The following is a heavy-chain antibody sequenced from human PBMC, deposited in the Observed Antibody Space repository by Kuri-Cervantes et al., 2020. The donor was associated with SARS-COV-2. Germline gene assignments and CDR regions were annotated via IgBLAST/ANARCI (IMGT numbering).Heavy chain of an antibody. D-gene: IGHD3-10*01. CDR1: GYSISSGYY. J-gene: IGHJ6*02. V-gene: IGHV4-38-2*01. CDR2: IYHSGST. Sequence: SETLSLTCAVSGYSISSGYYWGWIRQPPGKGLEWIGSIYHSGSTYYNPSLESRVTISVDTSKNQFSLKLSSVTAADTAVYYCAGGSGEGPYYYYYGMDVWGQGTTVTVSS. CDR3: AGGSGEGPYYYYYGMDV.